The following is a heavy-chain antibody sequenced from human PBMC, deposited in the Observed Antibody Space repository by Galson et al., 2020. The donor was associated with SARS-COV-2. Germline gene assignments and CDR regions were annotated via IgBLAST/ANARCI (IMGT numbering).Heavy chain of an antibody. CDR3: ARGSIAAAGTMTYYYYGMDV. J-gene: IGHJ6*02. D-gene: IGHD6-13*01. Sequence: SETLSLTCAVYGGSFSGYYWSWIRQPPGKGLEWIGEINHSGSTNYNPSLKSRVTISVDTSKNQFSLKLSSVTAADTAVYYCARGSIAAAGTMTYYYYGMDVWGQGTTVTVSS. CDR1: GGSFSGYY. CDR2: INHSGST. V-gene: IGHV4-34*01.